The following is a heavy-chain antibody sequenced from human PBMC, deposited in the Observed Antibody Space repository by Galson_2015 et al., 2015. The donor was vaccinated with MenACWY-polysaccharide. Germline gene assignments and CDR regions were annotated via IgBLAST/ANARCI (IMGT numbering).Heavy chain of an antibody. CDR2: MNPNSHNT. J-gene: IGHJ4*02. CDR3: ARAVGDLDY. CDR1: GYTFTSFD. V-gene: IGHV1-8*01. Sequence: SVKVSCKASGYTFTSFDINWVRQAPVQGLEWMGWMNPNSHNTGSAQKFQGRVTMTSDTSINTAYMELTSLRSDDTAVYYCARAVGDLDYWGQGTLVTVSS. D-gene: IGHD2-21*02.